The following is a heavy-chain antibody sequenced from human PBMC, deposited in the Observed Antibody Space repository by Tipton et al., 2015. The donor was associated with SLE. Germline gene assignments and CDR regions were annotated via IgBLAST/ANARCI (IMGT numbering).Heavy chain of an antibody. Sequence: GSLRLSCAASGFTFDDYAMHWVRQAPGKGLEWVANIKEDGSEKYYVDSVKGRFTISRDNAKNSLYLQMNSLRAEDTAVYYCARVGVAAHPDAFDIWGQGTMVTVSS. CDR3: ARVGVAAHPDAFDI. CDR2: IKEDGSEK. J-gene: IGHJ3*02. CDR1: GFTFDDYA. V-gene: IGHV3-7*04. D-gene: IGHD6-6*01.